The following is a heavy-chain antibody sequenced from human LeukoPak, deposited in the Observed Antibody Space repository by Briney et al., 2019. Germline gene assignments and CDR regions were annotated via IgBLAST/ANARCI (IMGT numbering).Heavy chain of an antibody. Sequence: SVKVSCKASGGTFSSYAISWVRQAPGQGLEWMGRIIPIFDIANYAQKFQGRVTITADKSTSTAYMKLSSLRSEDTAVYYCAKDFEAYYFDYWGQGTLVTVSS. CDR2: IIPIFDIA. CDR1: GGTFSSYA. CDR3: AKDFEAYYFDY. J-gene: IGHJ4*02. V-gene: IGHV1-69*04. D-gene: IGHD3-9*01.